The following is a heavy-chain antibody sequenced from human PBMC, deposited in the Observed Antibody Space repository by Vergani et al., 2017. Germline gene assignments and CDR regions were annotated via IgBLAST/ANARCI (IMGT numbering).Heavy chain of an antibody. CDR1: GGSISSYY. J-gene: IGHJ6*03. CDR2: IYYSGST. CDR3: ARDQPQKGNYYMDV. V-gene: IGHV4-59*01. Sequence: QVQLQESGPGLVKLSETLSLTCTVSGGSISSYYWSWIRQPPGKGLEWIGYIYYSGSTNYNPSLKSRVTISVDTSKNQFSLKLSSVTAADTAVYYCARDQPQKGNYYMDVWGKGTTVTVSS.